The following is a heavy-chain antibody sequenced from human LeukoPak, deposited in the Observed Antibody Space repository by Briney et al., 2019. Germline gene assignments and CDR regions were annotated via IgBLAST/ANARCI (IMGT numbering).Heavy chain of an antibody. CDR3: ARAVRYSYGYADDAFDI. J-gene: IGHJ3*02. CDR1: GFTFSSYW. CDR2: INSDGSST. V-gene: IGHV3-74*01. Sequence: GGSPRLSCAASGFTFSSYWMHWVRQAPGKGLVWVSRINSDGSSTSYADSVKGRFTISRDNAKNTLYLQMNSLRAEDTAVYYCARAVRYSYGYADDAFDIWGQGTMVTVSS. D-gene: IGHD5-18*01.